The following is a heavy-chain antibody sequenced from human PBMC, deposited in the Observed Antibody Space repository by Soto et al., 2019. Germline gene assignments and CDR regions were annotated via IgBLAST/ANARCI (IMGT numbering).Heavy chain of an antibody. V-gene: IGHV4-39*01. J-gene: IGHJ4*02. CDR2: IYHLGAT. CDR1: GGSINTNNYY. CDR3: AAILVGATRHTDPCH. Sequence: SETLSLTCTVSGGSINTNNYYWGWIRQPPGKGLEWIGRIYHLGATYYNPSLKSRVTISIDTSKNQYSLKLMSVTAADTAVYFCAAILVGATRHTDPCHWGQGTLVTAPQ. D-gene: IGHD2-15*01.